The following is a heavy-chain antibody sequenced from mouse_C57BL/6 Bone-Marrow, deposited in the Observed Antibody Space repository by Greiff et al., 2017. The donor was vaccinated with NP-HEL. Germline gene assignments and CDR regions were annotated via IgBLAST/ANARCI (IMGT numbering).Heavy chain of an antibody. D-gene: IGHD4-1*01. Sequence: QVQLKQPGAELVKPGSSVPLSFPSSGYTFTSYWMHWVKQRPGQGLEWIGMIHPNSVSPHYNEKFKSKATLTVDKSSSTAYMQLSSLTSEDSAVYYCARGGLLTGTWGQGTSVTVSS. CDR3: ARGGLLTGT. CDR2: IHPNSVSP. CDR1: GYTFTSYW. V-gene: IGHV1-64*01. J-gene: IGHJ4*01.